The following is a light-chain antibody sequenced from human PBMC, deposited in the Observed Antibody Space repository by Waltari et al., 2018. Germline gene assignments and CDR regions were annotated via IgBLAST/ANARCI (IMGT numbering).Light chain of an antibody. Sequence: VLSQSPATLSVSPGERVTLSCTANQSVDVNLAWHQQKSGQAPRLLIYTASSRATGIPPRFSASMSGTEFTLTISSLQSDDFGFYYCQQYNDWPWTFGQGTRV. CDR2: TAS. CDR1: QSVDVN. J-gene: IGKJ1*01. CDR3: QQYNDWPWT. V-gene: IGKV3-15*01.